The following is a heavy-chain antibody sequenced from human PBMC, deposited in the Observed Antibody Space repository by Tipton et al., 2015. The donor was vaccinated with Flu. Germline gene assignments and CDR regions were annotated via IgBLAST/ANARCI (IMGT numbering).Heavy chain of an antibody. CDR1: DGSFLNYV. D-gene: IGHD2-15*01. CDR3: ARGLGVVVAVAFDI. CDR2: TNHSGGT. V-gene: IGHV4-34*01. Sequence: TLSLTCAVNDGSFLNYVWTWIRQSPGKGLEWIGETNHSGGTKYNPSLKSRVTISLDTSKNHFFLKLSSVTAADTAVYYCARGLGVVVAVAFDIWGQGTMVTVSS. J-gene: IGHJ3*02.